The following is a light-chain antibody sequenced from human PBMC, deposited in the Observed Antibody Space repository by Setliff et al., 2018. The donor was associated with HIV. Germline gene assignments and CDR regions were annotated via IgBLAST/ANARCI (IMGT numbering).Light chain of an antibody. CDR1: SSDVGLYSY. J-gene: IGLJ1*01. CDR3: SSYAVTNTLP. Sequence: QSALTQPRSVSGSPGQSVTISCTGTSSDVGLYSYVSWYQQRPGKAPKLTIYEVRNRPSEVSNRFSGSKSGNTASLTISGLQAEDEGDYYCSSYAVTNTLPFGTGTKVTVL. CDR2: EVR. V-gene: IGLV2-11*01.